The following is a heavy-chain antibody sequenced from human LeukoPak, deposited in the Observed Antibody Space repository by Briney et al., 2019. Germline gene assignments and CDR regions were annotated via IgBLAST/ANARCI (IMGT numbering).Heavy chain of an antibody. J-gene: IGHJ4*02. CDR1: GGSISSRSCC. CDR3: ARQVYSGTHYFDY. Sequence: SETLSLTRTVSGGSISSRSCCWGWIRQPPGKGLEWIGTIYYSGSTYYNPSLKSRVTISVDTSKNQFSLRLSSVTAADTAVYYCARQVYSGTHYFDYWGQGNLVSVSS. D-gene: IGHD1-26*01. CDR2: IYYSGST. V-gene: IGHV4-39*01.